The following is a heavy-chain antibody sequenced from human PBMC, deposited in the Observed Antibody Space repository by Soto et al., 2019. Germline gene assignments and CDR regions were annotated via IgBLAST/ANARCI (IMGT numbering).Heavy chain of an antibody. J-gene: IGHJ4*02. V-gene: IGHV3-30-3*01. Sequence: QVKLVESGGGVVQPGRSLRLSCAAAGLTFRNYAMHWVRQAPGKGLEWVAVISHDGSDKFYADSVKGRFTISRDNPKNTLYLQLNSLRAEDTAVYSCASLRSGYNQVDYWGQGTLVTVSS. CDR3: ASLRSGYNQVDY. CDR2: ISHDGSDK. CDR1: GLTFRNYA. D-gene: IGHD3-22*01.